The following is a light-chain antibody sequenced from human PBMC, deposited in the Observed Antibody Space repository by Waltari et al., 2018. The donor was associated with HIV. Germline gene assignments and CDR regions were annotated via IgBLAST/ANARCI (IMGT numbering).Light chain of an antibody. J-gene: IGLJ2*01. CDR3: QSPDKDDSSHVV. CDR1: ALPRQY. V-gene: IGLV3-25*03. Sequence: SYELKQPPSVSVSPGQTARITCSGDALPRQYASWSQQKPGQAPVLVIYKDRERPSGIPERFSGSKSGTTVTLTISGVQADDEADYYCQSPDKDDSSHVVFGGGTKLTAL. CDR2: KDR.